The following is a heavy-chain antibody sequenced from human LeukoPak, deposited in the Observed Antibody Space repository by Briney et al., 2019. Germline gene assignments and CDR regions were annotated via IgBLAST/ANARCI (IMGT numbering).Heavy chain of an antibody. V-gene: IGHV3-21*01. D-gene: IGHD6-19*01. CDR1: GFTFSSYS. CDR2: ISSSSSYI. J-gene: IGHJ3*02. CDR3: ARDVHSSGWYKIVDAFDI. Sequence: PGGSLRLSCAASGFTFSSYSMNWVRQAPGEGLGWVSCISSSSSYIYYADSVKGRFSISRDNAKNSLYLQMNSLRAEDTAVYYCARDVHSSGWYKIVDAFDIWGQGTMVTVSS.